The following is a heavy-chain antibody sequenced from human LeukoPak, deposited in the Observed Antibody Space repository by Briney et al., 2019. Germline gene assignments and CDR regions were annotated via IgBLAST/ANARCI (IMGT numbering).Heavy chain of an antibody. CDR2: IKSKTDGGTT. J-gene: IGHJ4*02. V-gene: IGHV3-15*01. Sequence: PGGSLRLSCAASGFTFSNAWMSWVRQGPGKGLEWVGRIKSKTDGGTTDYAAPVKGRFTISRDDSKNTLYLQMNSLKTEDTAVYYCTSTYYYDSSGYYPLDYWGQGTLVTVSS. CDR3: TSTYYYDSSGYYPLDY. CDR1: GFTFSNAW. D-gene: IGHD3-22*01.